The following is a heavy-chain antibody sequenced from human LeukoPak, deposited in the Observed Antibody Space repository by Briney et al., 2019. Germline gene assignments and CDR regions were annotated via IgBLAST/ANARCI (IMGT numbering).Heavy chain of an antibody. Sequence: SETLSLTCTVSGGSISSYYWSWIRQPPGKGLEWIGYIYYSGSTNYNPSLKSRVTISVDTSKNQFSLKLSSVTAADTAVYYCAGDSNPLRYFDWLPDYYYYGMDVWGKGTTVTVSS. CDR2: IYYSGST. CDR1: GGSISSYY. J-gene: IGHJ6*04. V-gene: IGHV4-59*01. D-gene: IGHD3-9*01. CDR3: AGDSNPLRYFDWLPDYYYYGMDV.